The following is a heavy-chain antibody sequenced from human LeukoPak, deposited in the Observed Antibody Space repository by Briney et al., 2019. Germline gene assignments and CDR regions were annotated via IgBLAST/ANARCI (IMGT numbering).Heavy chain of an antibody. D-gene: IGHD1-7*01. CDR2: IYYSGST. V-gene: IGHV4-59*01. CDR1: VGSLSSYY. Sequence: SETLSLTCTVSVGSLSSYYGSCIRQPPGEGLERIGYIYYSGSTKYNPSLKSRVTISVDASKTQFSLKLNSVTAADTAVYYCARGSRELYYFDYWGQGTLVTVSS. J-gene: IGHJ4*02. CDR3: ARGSRELYYFDY.